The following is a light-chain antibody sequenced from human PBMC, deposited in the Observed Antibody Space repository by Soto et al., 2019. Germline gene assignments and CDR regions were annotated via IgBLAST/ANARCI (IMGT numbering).Light chain of an antibody. CDR1: QSVSSN. J-gene: IGKJ1*01. CDR3: QQYNNWPPGT. CDR2: GAS. V-gene: IGKV3-15*01. Sequence: EMLLTQSPSTLSVSPGERATLSCRASQSVSSNLAWYQQKPGQAPRLLIYGASSRATGIPARFSGSGSGTEFTLTISSLQSEDFAVYYCQQYNNWPPGTFGQGTKGISN.